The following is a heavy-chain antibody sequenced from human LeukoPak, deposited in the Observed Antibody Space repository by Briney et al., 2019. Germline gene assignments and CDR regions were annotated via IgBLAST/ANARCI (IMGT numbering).Heavy chain of an antibody. CDR3: ARDRYYYDSSGLRYFDY. CDR2: IYTSGST. Sequence: KPSETLSLTCTVSGGSISSYYWSWIRQPAGKGLEWIGRIYTSGSTNYNPSLKSRVTMSVDTSKNQFSLKLSSVTAADTAVYYCARDRYYYDSSGLRYFDYWGQGTLVTVSS. D-gene: IGHD3-22*01. J-gene: IGHJ4*02. CDR1: GGSISSYY. V-gene: IGHV4-4*07.